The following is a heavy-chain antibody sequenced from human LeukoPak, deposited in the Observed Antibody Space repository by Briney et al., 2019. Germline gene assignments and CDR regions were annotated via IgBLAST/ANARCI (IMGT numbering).Heavy chain of an antibody. CDR3: ARGPGGYDSRGYRQGTFDI. Sequence: PSETLSLTCAVYGGSFSGYYWSWIRQPPGKGLEWIGEINHSGSTNYNPSLKSRVTISVDKSKNKFSLQLSSVTAAATAVYYCARGPGGYDSRGYRQGTFDIWGQGTMVTVSS. V-gene: IGHV4-34*01. CDR1: GGSFSGYY. D-gene: IGHD3-22*01. CDR2: INHSGST. J-gene: IGHJ3*02.